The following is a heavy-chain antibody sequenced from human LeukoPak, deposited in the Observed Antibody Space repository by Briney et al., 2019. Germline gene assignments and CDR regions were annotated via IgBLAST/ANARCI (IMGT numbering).Heavy chain of an antibody. CDR3: ARPPSDSGGYPFDY. V-gene: IGHV3-23*01. CDR2: ISGSGGST. J-gene: IGHJ4*02. CDR1: GFTFSSYA. D-gene: IGHD3-22*01. Sequence: GGSLRLSCAASGFTFSSYAMSWVRQAPGKGLEWVSAISGSGGSTYYADSVKGRFTISRDNAKNSLYLQMNSLRAEDTAVYYCARPPSDSGGYPFDYWGQGTLVTVSS.